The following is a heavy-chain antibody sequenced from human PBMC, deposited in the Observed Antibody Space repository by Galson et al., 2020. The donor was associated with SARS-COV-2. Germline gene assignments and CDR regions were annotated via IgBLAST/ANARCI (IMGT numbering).Heavy chain of an antibody. CDR2: ISSCSSYI. CDR1: GFTFSSYS. Sequence: TGGSLRLSCAASGFTFSSYSMNWVRQAPGKGLEWVSSISSCSSYIYYADSVKGRFTISRDNAKNSLYLQMNSLRAEDTAVYYCARDGIASRYCSSTSCYSGRDFWGQGTLVTVSS. V-gene: IGHV3-21*01. J-gene: IGHJ4*02. CDR3: ARDGIASRYCSSTSCYSGRDF. D-gene: IGHD2-2*01.